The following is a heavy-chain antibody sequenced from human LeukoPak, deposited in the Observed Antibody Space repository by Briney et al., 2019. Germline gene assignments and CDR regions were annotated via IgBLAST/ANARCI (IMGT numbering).Heavy chain of an antibody. CDR2: IYSGGST. Sequence: GGSLRLSCAASGFTVSSNYMSWVRQALGKGLEWVSVIYSGGSTYYADSVKGRFTISRDNSKNTLYLQMNSLRAEDTAVYYCASNVDTAMVGGDYYFDYWGQGTLVTVSS. CDR3: ASNVDTAMVGGDYYFDY. V-gene: IGHV3-66*01. J-gene: IGHJ4*02. CDR1: GFTVSSNY. D-gene: IGHD5-18*01.